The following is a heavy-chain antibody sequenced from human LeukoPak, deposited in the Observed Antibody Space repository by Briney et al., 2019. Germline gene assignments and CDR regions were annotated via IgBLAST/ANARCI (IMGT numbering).Heavy chain of an antibody. V-gene: IGHV1-8*01. CDR2: MNPNSGNT. D-gene: IGHD2-15*01. Sequence: GASVKVSCKASGYTFTSYDINWVRQATGQGLEWMGWMNPNSGNTGYAQKFQGRVTMTRNTSISTAYMELSSLRSEDTAVYYCARYEVVAAVSGMDAWGQGTTVTVSS. CDR3: ARYEVVAAVSGMDA. J-gene: IGHJ6*02. CDR1: GYTFTSYD.